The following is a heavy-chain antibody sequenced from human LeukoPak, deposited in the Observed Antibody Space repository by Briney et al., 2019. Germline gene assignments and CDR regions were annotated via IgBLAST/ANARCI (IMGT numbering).Heavy chain of an antibody. CDR2: VSGSGGTT. CDR3: AKKVAGMVPFDY. D-gene: IGHD6-19*01. Sequence: GGSLRLSCAASGFTFSDYYMSWIRQAPGKGLEWVSAVSGSGGTTDYADSVKGRFTISRDNSKNTLSLEMNSLRAEDTAVYYCAKKVAGMVPFDYWGQGTLVTVSS. J-gene: IGHJ4*02. V-gene: IGHV3-23*01. CDR1: GFTFSDYY.